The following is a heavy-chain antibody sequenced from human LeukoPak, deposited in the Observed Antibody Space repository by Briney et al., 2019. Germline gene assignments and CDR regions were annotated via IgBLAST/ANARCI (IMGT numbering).Heavy chain of an antibody. CDR2: ISAYNGNT. CDR1: GYTFTNYG. D-gene: IGHD6-19*01. V-gene: IGHV1-18*01. CDR3: AKDFSPRYSSGWTSSDH. J-gene: IGHJ4*02. Sequence: GASVKASCKASGYTFTNYGISWVRQAPGQGLQWMGWISAYNGNTNYAQKFQGGVTMVTETSTSAAYMEMRSLRSDDTAIYYCAKDFSPRYSSGWTSSDHWGQGTLVTVSS.